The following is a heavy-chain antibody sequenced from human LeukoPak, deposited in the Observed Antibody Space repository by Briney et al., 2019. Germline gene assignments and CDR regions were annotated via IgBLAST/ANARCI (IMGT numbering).Heavy chain of an antibody. CDR3: ARVGGYCSGGSCYSILNWFDS. Sequence: SVKVSCKASGGTFSIYAISWVRQPPGQGLEWMGGIIPIFGTANYAQKFQGRVTITADESTSTAYMELSSLRSEDTAVYYCARVGGYCSGGSCYSILNWFDSWGQGTLVTVSS. CDR1: GGTFSIYA. D-gene: IGHD2-15*01. CDR2: IIPIFGTA. V-gene: IGHV1-69*13. J-gene: IGHJ5*01.